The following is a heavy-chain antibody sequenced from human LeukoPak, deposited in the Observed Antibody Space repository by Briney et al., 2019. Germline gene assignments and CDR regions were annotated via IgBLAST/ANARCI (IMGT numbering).Heavy chain of an antibody. J-gene: IGHJ4*02. CDR1: GYTFTLYG. CDR3: ARGPEGYSYGSFDY. Sequence: ASVKVSCKASGYTFTLYGITWVRQAPGQGLEWMGWIGTNNGNTNFAQKLQGRVTITADESTSTAYMELSSLRSEDTAVYYCARGPEGYSYGSFDYWGQGTLVTVSS. V-gene: IGHV1-18*01. CDR2: IGTNNGNT. D-gene: IGHD5-18*01.